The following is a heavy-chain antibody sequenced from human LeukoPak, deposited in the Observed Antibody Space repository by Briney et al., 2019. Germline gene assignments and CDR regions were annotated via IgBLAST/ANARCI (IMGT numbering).Heavy chain of an antibody. D-gene: IGHD6-13*01. Sequence: SETLSLTCTVSSGSISSYYRSWIRQPPGKGLEWIGYIYYSGSTNYNPSLKSRVTISVDTSKNQFSLKLSSVTAADTAVYYCARLRVARWTSIAAAGLFDYWGQGTLVTVSS. CDR2: IYYSGST. CDR1: SGSISSYY. J-gene: IGHJ4*02. CDR3: ARLRVARWTSIAAAGLFDY. V-gene: IGHV4-59*08.